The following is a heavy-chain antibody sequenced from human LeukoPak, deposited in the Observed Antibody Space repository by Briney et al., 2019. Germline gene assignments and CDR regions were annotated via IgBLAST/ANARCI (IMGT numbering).Heavy chain of an antibody. V-gene: IGHV1-2*02. CDR1: GYTFTGYY. CDR2: INPNSGGT. CDR3: ASVVRGIAAFGGGDSYYYYGMTS. D-gene: IGHD6-13*01. J-gene: IGHJ6*02. Sequence: ASVKVSCKASGYTFTGYYMHWVRQAPGQGLEWMGWINPNSGGTNYAQKFQGRVTMTRDTSISTAYMELSRLRSDDTAVYYCASVVRGIAAFGGGDSYYYYGMTSGAKGPRSPSP.